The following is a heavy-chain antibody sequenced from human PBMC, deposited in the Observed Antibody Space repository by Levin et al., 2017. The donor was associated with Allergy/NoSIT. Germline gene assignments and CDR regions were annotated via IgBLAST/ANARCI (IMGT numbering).Heavy chain of an antibody. J-gene: IGHJ6*02. CDR1: GFTFSSYW. CDR2: IKQDGSEK. Sequence: GESLKISCAASGFTFSSYWMSWVRQAPGKGLEWVANIKQDGSEKYYVDSVKGRFTISRDNAKNSLYLQMNSLRAEDTAVYYCARDVYYYGSGSYPYYYYGMDVWGQGTTVTVSS. D-gene: IGHD3-10*01. V-gene: IGHV3-7*01. CDR3: ARDVYYYGSGSYPYYYYGMDV.